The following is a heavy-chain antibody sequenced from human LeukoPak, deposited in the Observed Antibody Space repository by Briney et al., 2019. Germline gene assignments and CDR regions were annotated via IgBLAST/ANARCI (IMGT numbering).Heavy chain of an antibody. Sequence: SQTLSLTCTVSGGSISSGSYYWSWLRQPAGKGLEWIGRIYTSGSTNYNPSLKSRVTISVDTSKNQFSLKLSSVTAADTAVYYCARDHTDSFDYWGQATLLTVSS. CDR1: GGSISSGSYY. D-gene: IGHD3-22*01. CDR2: IYTSGST. V-gene: IGHV4-61*02. J-gene: IGHJ4*02. CDR3: ARDHTDSFDY.